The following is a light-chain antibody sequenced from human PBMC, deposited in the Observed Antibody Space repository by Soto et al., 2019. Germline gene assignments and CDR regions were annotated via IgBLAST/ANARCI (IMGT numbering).Light chain of an antibody. CDR1: QRVSSY. J-gene: IGKJ5*01. CDR3: QQHRNSIT. V-gene: IGKV3-11*01. CDR2: DAS. Sequence: EIVLTQSPATLSLSPGERATLSCRASQRVSSYLAWYQQKPGQAPRLLIYDASNRATGIPARFSASGSGTDFTLTISSLEPEDFAVYYCQQHRNSITFGHRTRLQIK.